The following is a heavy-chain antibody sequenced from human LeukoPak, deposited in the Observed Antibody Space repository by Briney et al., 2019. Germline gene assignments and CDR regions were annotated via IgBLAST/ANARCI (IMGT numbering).Heavy chain of an antibody. CDR2: INHRGST. V-gene: IGHV4-34*01. Sequence: SETLSLTCTVYGGSFSDYYWSWIRQSPGKGLEWIGEINHRGSTNYNPSLKSRVTISVDTSKNQFSLKLSSVTAADTAVYYCARVYGIVGARGWFDPWGQGTLVTVSS. CDR1: GGSFSDYY. J-gene: IGHJ5*02. D-gene: IGHD1-26*01. CDR3: ARVYGIVGARGWFDP.